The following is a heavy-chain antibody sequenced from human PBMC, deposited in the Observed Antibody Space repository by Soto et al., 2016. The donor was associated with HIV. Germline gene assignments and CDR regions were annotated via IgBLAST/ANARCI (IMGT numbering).Heavy chain of an antibody. D-gene: IGHD3-10*01. J-gene: IGHJ4*02. Sequence: EVQLVESGGGLVQPGGSLRLSCAASGFTVSSNYMSWVRQAPGKGLEWVSIIYRDGSTNYADSVKGRFTISRDNSESHPVSSMNSLRAEDTAVYYCARGAKLSGTMSLTTWGQGTLVTVSS. CDR3: ARGAKLSGTMSLTT. V-gene: IGHV3-66*01. CDR2: IYRDGST. CDR1: GFTVSSNY.